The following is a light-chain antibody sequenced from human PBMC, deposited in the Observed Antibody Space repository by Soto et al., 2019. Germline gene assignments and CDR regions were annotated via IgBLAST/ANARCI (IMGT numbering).Light chain of an antibody. CDR1: QSISSW. V-gene: IGKV1-5*01. CDR3: QQYNSFVT. Sequence: DIQMTQPPSTLSASVGARVTITCRASQSISSWLAWYQQKPGKAPNLLIYDASSLEGGVPSRFSGSGSGTEFTLTISSLQPDDFATYYCQQYNSFVTFGQGTKVDIK. J-gene: IGKJ1*01. CDR2: DAS.